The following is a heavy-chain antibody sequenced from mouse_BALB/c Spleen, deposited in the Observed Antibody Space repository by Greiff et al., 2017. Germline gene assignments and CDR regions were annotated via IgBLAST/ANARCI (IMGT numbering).Heavy chain of an antibody. CDR3: ARERSYYGSSHYFDY. CDR1: GYTFSSYW. D-gene: IGHD1-1*01. CDR2: ILPGSGST. Sequence: QVQLQQSGAELMKPGASVKISCKATGYTFSSYWIEWVKQRPGHGLEWIGEILPGSGSTNYNEKFKGKATFTADTSSNTAYMQLSSLTSEDSAVYYCARERSYYGSSHYFDYWGQGTTLTVSS. V-gene: IGHV1-9*01. J-gene: IGHJ2*01.